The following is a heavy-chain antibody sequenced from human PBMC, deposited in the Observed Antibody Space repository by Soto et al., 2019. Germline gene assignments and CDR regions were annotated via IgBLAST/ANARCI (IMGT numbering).Heavy chain of an antibody. V-gene: IGHV3-23*01. CDR2: ISGSGGST. CDR3: AKATGIAASSTMSFDY. Sequence: GGSLRLSCAASGFTFSSYAMNWVRQAPGKGLEWVSVISGSGGSTNNADSVKGRFTLSRDNSKNTLYLQMNSLRAEDTAIYYCAKATGIAASSTMSFDYWGQGTLVTVSS. CDR1: GFTFSSYA. J-gene: IGHJ4*02. D-gene: IGHD6-13*01.